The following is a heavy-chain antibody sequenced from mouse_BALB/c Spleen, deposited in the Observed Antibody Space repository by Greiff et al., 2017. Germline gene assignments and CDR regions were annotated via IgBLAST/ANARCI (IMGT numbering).Heavy chain of an antibody. CDR1: GFTFNTYA. Sequence: EVKLMESGGGFVQPKGSLKLSCAASGFTFNTYAMHWVRQAPGKGLEWVARIRSKSNNYATYYADSVKDRFTSSRDDSQSMLYLQMNNLKTEDTAMYYCVRLGDGYDDEAMDDWGQGTSVTVSS. CDR2: IRSKSNNYAT. V-gene: IGHV10-1*02. J-gene: IGHJ4*01. CDR3: VRLGDGYDDEAMDD. D-gene: IGHD2-4*01.